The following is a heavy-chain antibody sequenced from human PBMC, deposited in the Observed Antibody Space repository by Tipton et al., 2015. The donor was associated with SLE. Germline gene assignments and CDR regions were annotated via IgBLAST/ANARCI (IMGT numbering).Heavy chain of an antibody. V-gene: IGHV3-43D*03. J-gene: IGHJ4*02. CDR2: ISWDGDST. D-gene: IGHD3-3*01. CDR1: GFTFDEYA. Sequence: SLRLSCAASGFTFDEYAMHWVRQAPEKGLGWVSFISWDGDSTYYADSVKGRFTISRDNSKNSLYLQMNSLRAEDTALYYCAKGPPYYDFWSGLFGYWGQGTLVTVSS. CDR3: AKGPPYYDFWSGLFGY.